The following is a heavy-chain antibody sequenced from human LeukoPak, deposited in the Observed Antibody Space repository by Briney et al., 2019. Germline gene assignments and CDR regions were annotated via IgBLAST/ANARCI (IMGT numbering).Heavy chain of an antibody. CDR3: AKDGDYATAGTFDY. Sequence: GGSLRLSCAASGFTFSSYGMHWVRQAPGKGLEWVAFIRYDVISKYYADSVKGRFTISRDNSKNTLYLQMNSLRAEDTAVYYCAKDGDYATAGTFDYWGQGTLLTVSS. CDR2: IRYDVISK. CDR1: GFTFSSYG. J-gene: IGHJ4*02. D-gene: IGHD4-17*01. V-gene: IGHV3-30*02.